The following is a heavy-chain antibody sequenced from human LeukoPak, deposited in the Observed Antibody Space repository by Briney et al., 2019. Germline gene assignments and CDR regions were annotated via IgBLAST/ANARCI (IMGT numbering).Heavy chain of an antibody. J-gene: IGHJ4*02. CDR3: VRDRGSYRPIDY. CDR1: TFTFSSYN. V-gene: IGHV3-21*01. Sequence: GGSLRLSCAASTFTFSSYNMNWVRQAPGKGVEWVSSISSSGTYIYYRDSVKGRFTISRDNAENSLYLEMNSLRVEDTAIYYCVRDRGSYRPIDYWGQGTLVTVSS. D-gene: IGHD1-26*01. CDR2: ISSSGTYI.